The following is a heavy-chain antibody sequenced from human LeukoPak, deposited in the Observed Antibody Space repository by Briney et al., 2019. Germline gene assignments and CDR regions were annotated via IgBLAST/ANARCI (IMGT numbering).Heavy chain of an antibody. J-gene: IGHJ4*02. CDR3: ARGQSGYFAY. CDR2: IYYSGST. V-gene: IGHV4-59*01. D-gene: IGHD5-12*01. CDR1: GGSISSYY. Sequence: SETLSLTCTVSGGSISSYYWSWIRQPPGKGLEWIGYIYYSGSTNYNPSLKSPVTISVDTSKNQFALKLSSVTAADTAVYYCARGQSGYFAYWGQGTLVTVSS.